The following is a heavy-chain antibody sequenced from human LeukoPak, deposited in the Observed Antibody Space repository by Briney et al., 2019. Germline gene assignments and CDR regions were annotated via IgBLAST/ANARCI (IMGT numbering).Heavy chain of an antibody. Sequence: ASVKVSCKASGYTFTSYDINWVRQATGQGLEWMGWMNPNSGNTGYAQKFQGRVTMTRNTSISTAYMELNSLRAEDTAVYYCARDYGGNSGPGGWGQGTLVTVSS. J-gene: IGHJ4*02. CDR3: ARDYGGNSGPGG. V-gene: IGHV1-8*01. CDR1: GYTFTSYD. CDR2: MNPNSGNT. D-gene: IGHD4-23*01.